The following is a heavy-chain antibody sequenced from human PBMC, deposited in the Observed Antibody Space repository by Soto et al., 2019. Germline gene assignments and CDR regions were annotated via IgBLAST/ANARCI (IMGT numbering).Heavy chain of an antibody. CDR1: GYSISSGHF. CDR2: IYHSGNT. V-gene: IGHV4-38-2*01. D-gene: IGHD7-27*01. CDR3: ARVGDWGSTDC. Sequence: SETLSLTCAVSGYSISSGHFWGWIRQPPGKGLEWVASIYHSGNTYYNPSLKSRVTISVDPSKNQYSLQVRSVTAADTAMYYCARVGDWGSTDCWGQGTLVTVSS. J-gene: IGHJ4*02.